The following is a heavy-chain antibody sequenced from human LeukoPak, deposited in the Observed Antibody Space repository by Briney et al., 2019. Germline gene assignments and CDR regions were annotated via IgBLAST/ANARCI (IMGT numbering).Heavy chain of an antibody. CDR3: ARVHRYYYYYYMDV. CDR1: GGSISSHY. Sequence: SETLSHTCTVSGGSISSHYWSWIRQPPGKGLEWIGYIYYSGSTNYNPSLKSRVTISVDTSKNQFSLKLSSVTAADTAVYYCARVHRYYYYYYMDVWGKGTTVTVSS. V-gene: IGHV4-59*11. CDR2: IYYSGST. J-gene: IGHJ6*03.